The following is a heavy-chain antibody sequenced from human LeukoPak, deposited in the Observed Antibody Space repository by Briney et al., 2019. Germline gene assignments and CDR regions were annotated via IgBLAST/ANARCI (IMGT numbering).Heavy chain of an antibody. Sequence: GGSLRLSCAASGFTFDDYAMHWVRQDPGEGLEWVSGISWDSGSIGYADSVKGRFTISRDNAKNSLYLQMNSLRAEDTALYYCAKDSSGGYGTDFDYWGQGTLVTVSS. J-gene: IGHJ4*02. CDR2: ISWDSGSI. CDR1: GFTFDDYA. V-gene: IGHV3-9*01. CDR3: AKDSSGGYGTDFDY. D-gene: IGHD5-12*01.